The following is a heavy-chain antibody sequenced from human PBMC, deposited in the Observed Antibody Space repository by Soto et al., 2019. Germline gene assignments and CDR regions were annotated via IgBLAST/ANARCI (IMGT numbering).Heavy chain of an antibody. Sequence: QVQLQQWGAGLLKPSETLSLTCAVYGGSFSGYYWSWIRQPPGKGLEWIGEINHSGSTNYNPSLKSRLTISVDTSKNQFSLKLSSVTAADTAVYYCARGRHYYDSSGYYYYYYGMDVWGQGTTVTVSS. CDR1: GGSFSGYY. V-gene: IGHV4-34*01. D-gene: IGHD3-22*01. J-gene: IGHJ6*02. CDR2: INHSGST. CDR3: ARGRHYYDSSGYYYYYYGMDV.